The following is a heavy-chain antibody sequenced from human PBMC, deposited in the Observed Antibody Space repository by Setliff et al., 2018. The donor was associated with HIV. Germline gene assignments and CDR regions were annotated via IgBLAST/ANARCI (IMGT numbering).Heavy chain of an antibody. CDR1: GGPLSGYF. V-gene: IGHV4-34*01. CDR2: ISFSGTT. Sequence: SETLSLTCAVYGGPLSGYFWSWIRQSPGKGLEWIGEISFSGTTNYNPSLRSRVTISIATSKEWFSLQLTSVTRADTATYYCVRGGVDHYDFLSGHYTPWGDFWGQGTLVPSPQ. J-gene: IGHJ4*02. CDR3: VRGGVDHYDFLSGHYTPWGDF. D-gene: IGHD3-3*01.